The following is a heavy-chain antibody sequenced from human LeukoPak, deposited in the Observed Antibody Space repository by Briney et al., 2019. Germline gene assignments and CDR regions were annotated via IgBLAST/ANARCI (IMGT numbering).Heavy chain of an antibody. D-gene: IGHD2-2*01. CDR2: ISAYNGNT. V-gene: IGHV1-18*01. CDR1: GYTFTSYG. J-gene: IGHJ6*03. Sequence: GAPLKVSCKASGYTFTSYGISWVRQAPGQGLEWMGWISAYNGNTNYAQKLQGRVTMTTDTSTSTAYMELRSLRSDDTAVYYCARESGYCSSTSCHYYYYYYMDVWGKGTTVTVSS. CDR3: ARESGYCSSTSCHYYYYYYMDV.